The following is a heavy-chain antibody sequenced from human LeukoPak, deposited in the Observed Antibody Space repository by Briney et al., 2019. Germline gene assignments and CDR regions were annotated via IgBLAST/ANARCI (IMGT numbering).Heavy chain of an antibody. CDR2: IYHSGST. CDR1: GYSISSGYY. D-gene: IGHD1-26*01. J-gene: IGHJ3*02. CDR3: ARPSIVGATYRGAFDI. V-gene: IGHV4-38-2*01. Sequence: SETLSLTCAVSGYSISSGYYWGWIRQPPGKGLEWIGSIYHSGSTYYNPSLKSRVTISVDASKNQFSLKLSSVTAADTAVYYCARPSIVGATYRGAFDIWGQGTMVTVSS.